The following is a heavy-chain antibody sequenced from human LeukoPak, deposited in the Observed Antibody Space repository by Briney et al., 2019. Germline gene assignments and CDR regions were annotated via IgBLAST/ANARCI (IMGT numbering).Heavy chain of an antibody. CDR3: ARSDEITVDDSYYCYAMDV. Sequence: GGSLRLSCVASGFILSIYETLWVRQAPGGGLEWLSYISSSGSTIYYADCVKGRFTISRDNAKTSLYLQMNSLRDEDTAVYFCARSDEITVDDSYYCYAMDVWGKGNTVTVSS. CDR1: GFILSIYE. D-gene: IGHD6-19*01. V-gene: IGHV3-48*03. J-gene: IGHJ6*04. CDR2: ISSSGSTI.